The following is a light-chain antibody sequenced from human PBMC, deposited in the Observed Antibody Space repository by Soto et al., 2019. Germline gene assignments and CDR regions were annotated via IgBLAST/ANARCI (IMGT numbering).Light chain of an antibody. J-gene: IGKJ4*01. CDR3: QQYYTTPLT. CDR1: QSVLYASSNKDY. V-gene: IGKV4-1*01. CDR2: WAS. Sequence: DIVMTQSPDSLPVSLGERATINCKSSQSVLYASSNKDYLAWYQQRPGQPPKLLMYWASTRVSGVPARFSGSGSGTDFTLTISSLQADDVAVYYCQQYYTTPLTFGGGTKVKI.